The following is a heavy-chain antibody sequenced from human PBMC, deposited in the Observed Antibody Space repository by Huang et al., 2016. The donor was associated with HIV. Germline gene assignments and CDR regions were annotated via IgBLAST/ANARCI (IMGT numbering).Heavy chain of an antibody. CDR1: GFTFSNAW. CDR2: IKSKTDGGTT. CDR3: TTVKSGYELYYYYYYMDV. D-gene: IGHD5-12*01. Sequence: EVQLVESGGGLVKPGGSLRLSCAASGFTFSNAWMSWVRQAPGKGLEWVGRIKSKTDGGTTDYAAAVKGRFTIARDDSKNTRYLQMESLKTEDTAVYYWTTVKSGYELYYYYYYMDVWGKGTTVTVSS. J-gene: IGHJ6*03. V-gene: IGHV3-15*01.